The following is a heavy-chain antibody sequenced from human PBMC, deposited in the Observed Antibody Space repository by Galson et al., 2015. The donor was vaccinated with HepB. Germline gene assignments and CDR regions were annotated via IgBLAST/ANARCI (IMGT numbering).Heavy chain of an antibody. V-gene: IGHV1-18*01. CDR2: ISTYNGKT. J-gene: IGHJ6*02. Sequence: SVKVSCKAIGYTFTSYGFSWVRQAPGQGLEWIGWISTYNGKTDYAQNFQGRVTLTTDTSTSTAYMELRSLRSDDTAIYYCASFQSGGPNYYGMDVWGQGTTVPVSS. CDR3: ASFQSGGPNYYGMDV. D-gene: IGHD2-15*01. CDR1: GYTFTSYG.